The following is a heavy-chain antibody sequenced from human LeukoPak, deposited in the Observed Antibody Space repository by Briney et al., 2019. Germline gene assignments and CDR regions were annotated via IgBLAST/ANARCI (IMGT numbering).Heavy chain of an antibody. CDR1: GFTFSSHW. CDR3: AKASVVLKADFDY. D-gene: IGHD3-16*01. Sequence: GGSLRLSCAASGFTFSSHWMHWVRQGPGKGLVWVSRVNSDGSSPTYEDSVKGRFTISRDNAKNTLYLQMNSLRAEDTAVYYCAKASVVLKADFDYWGQGTLVAVSS. CDR2: VNSDGSSP. V-gene: IGHV3-74*01. J-gene: IGHJ4*02.